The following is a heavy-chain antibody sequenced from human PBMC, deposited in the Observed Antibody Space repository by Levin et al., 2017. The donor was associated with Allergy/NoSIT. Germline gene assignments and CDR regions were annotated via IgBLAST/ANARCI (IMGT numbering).Heavy chain of an antibody. J-gene: IGHJ6*02. V-gene: IGHV3-23*01. CDR2: LGSGGA. D-gene: IGHD3-9*01. Sequence: GGSLRLSCGASGFTLRDYVMHWVRQAPGKGLEWVSSLGSGGASYGDSVKGRFTISRDSSKNSLYLQMNSLRAEDTAVYFCANEKEVDLSIARYYYYGLDVWGQGTTVTVS. CDR1: GFTLRDYV. CDR3: ANEKEVDLSIARYYYYGLDV.